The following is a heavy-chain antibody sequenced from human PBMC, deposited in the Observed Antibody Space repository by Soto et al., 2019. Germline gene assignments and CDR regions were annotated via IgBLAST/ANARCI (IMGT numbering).Heavy chain of an antibody. Sequence: SETLSLTCTVSGGSISSYYWSWIRQPPGKGLEWIGYIYYSGSTNYNPSLKSRVTISVDTSKNQFSLKLSSVTAADTAVYYCARRYGASFHYWGQGTLVTVS. CDR1: GGSISSYY. D-gene: IGHD4-17*01. CDR3: ARRYGASFHY. J-gene: IGHJ4*02. V-gene: IGHV4-59*01. CDR2: IYYSGST.